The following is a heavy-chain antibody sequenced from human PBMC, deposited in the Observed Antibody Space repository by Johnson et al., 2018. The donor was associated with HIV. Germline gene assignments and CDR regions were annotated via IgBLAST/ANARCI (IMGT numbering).Heavy chain of an antibody. V-gene: IGHV3-30*04. Sequence: QVQLVESGGGVVQPGRSLRLSCAASGFTFSSYAMHWVRQAPGKGLEWVAVISYDGSNKYYADTVKGRFTISRDNAKNSLYLQMNSLRAEDTALYYCAKAGIRITMRVRGAFDIWGQGTMVTVSS. D-gene: IGHD3-22*01. CDR1: GFTFSSYA. CDR2: ISYDGSNK. CDR3: AKAGIRITMRVRGAFDI. J-gene: IGHJ3*02.